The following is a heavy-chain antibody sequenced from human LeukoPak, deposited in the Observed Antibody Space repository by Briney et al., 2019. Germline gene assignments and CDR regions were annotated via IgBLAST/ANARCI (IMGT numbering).Heavy chain of an antibody. CDR1: GFTFGSYA. J-gene: IGHJ4*02. D-gene: IGHD6-19*01. Sequence: GGSLRLSCAASGFTFGSYAIYWVRQAPGKGLEWVSGISGSGGITYFADSVKGRFTISRDNSKNTVYLQINSLRAEDTALYYCAKTTAGYSSGRYPGWPIDYWGQGTLVTVSS. CDR3: AKTTAGYSSGRYPGWPIDY. CDR2: ISGSGGIT. V-gene: IGHV3-23*01.